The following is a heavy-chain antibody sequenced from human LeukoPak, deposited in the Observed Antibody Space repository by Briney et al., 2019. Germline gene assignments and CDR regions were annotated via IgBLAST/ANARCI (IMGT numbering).Heavy chain of an antibody. J-gene: IGHJ5*02. CDR1: GYTFTSYG. CDR3: ARDQYSSGRSRGWFDP. D-gene: IGHD6-19*01. V-gene: IGHV1-18*04. Sequence: ASVKVSCKASGYTFTSYGISWVRQVPGQGLEWMGWISAYNGNTNYAQKLQGRVTMTTDTSTSTAYMELRSLRSDDTAVYYCARDQYSSGRSRGWFDPWGQGTLVTVSS. CDR2: ISAYNGNT.